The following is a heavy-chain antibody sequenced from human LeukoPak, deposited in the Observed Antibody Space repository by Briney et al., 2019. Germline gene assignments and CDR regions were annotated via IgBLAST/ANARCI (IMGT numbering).Heavy chain of an antibody. Sequence: ASVKVSCKASGYTFTSYGISWVRQAPGQGLEWMGWISAYNGNTNYAHKLKGRVTLTTQTSTRTATVELRSLRSDDTAVYCCARSPKGSSGWYSGYFQHWGQGTLVTVSS. J-gene: IGHJ1*01. V-gene: IGHV1-18*01. CDR2: ISAYNGNT. CDR1: GYTFTSYG. D-gene: IGHD6-19*01. CDR3: ARSPKGSSGWYSGYFQH.